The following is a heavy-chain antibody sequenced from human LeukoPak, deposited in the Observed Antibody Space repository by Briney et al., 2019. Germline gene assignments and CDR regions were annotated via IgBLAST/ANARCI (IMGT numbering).Heavy chain of an antibody. J-gene: IGHJ4*02. CDR1: GGTISSYY. V-gene: IGHV4-4*07. CDR2: IYTSGST. D-gene: IGHD6-6*01. Sequence: SETLSLICTVSGGTISSYYWNWIRQPPGKGLEWVGRIYTSGSTNYNPSLKSRVTMSVDTSKNHFSLKLTSVTAADTAVYYCARGYSSTSSTPDYWGQGTLVTVSS. CDR3: ARGYSSTSSTPDY.